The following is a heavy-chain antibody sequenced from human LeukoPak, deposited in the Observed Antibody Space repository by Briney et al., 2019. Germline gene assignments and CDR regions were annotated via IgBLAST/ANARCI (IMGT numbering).Heavy chain of an antibody. CDR2: ISSSGSTI. Sequence: PGGSLRLSCAASGFTFSSYEMNWIRQAPGKGLEWVSYISSSGSTIYYADSVKGRFTISRDNAKNSLYLQMNSLRAEDTAVYYCAKKHDYGVDYWGQGTLVTVSS. J-gene: IGHJ4*02. V-gene: IGHV3-48*03. D-gene: IGHD4-17*01. CDR3: AKKHDYGVDY. CDR1: GFTFSSYE.